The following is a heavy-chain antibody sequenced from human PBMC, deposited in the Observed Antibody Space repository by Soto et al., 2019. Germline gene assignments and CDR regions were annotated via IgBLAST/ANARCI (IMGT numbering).Heavy chain of an antibody. V-gene: IGHV4-38-2*02. CDR2: IYHSGST. J-gene: IGHJ5*02. D-gene: IGHD6-19*01. Sequence: AKGLEWIGSIYHSGSTYYNPSLKSRVPISVDTSKNQFSLKLSSVTAADTAVYYCAWEIRWLGEREVGWFDPPGQGPLGTVSS. CDR3: AWEIRWLGEREVGWFDP.